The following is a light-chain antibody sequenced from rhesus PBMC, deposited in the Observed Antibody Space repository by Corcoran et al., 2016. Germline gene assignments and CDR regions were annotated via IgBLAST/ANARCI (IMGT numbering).Light chain of an antibody. J-gene: IGKJ4*01. CDR2: KAS. CDR1: QSISSW. Sequence: DIQMTQSPSSLSASVGDTVTITCRASQSISSWLDWYQQKPGKAPKLLIYKASSLQSGVPSRFSDSGSGTDFTLTISSLQPEDFATYYCLQYSSSPLTFGGGTKVEIK. CDR3: LQYSSSPLT. V-gene: IGKV1-22*01.